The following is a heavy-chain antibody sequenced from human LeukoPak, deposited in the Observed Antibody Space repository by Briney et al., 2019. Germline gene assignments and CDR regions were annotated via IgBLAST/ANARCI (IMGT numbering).Heavy chain of an antibody. CDR2: INAGNGNT. CDR1: GYTFTGYY. Sequence: ASVKVSCKASGYTFTGYYMHWVRQAPGQRLEWMGWINAGNGNTKYSQNLQGRVTITRDTSASTAYMELSSLRSEDTAVYFCARGCGADCPNAEYFHHWGQAPWSPSPQ. V-gene: IGHV1-3*01. D-gene: IGHD2-21*02. CDR3: ARGCGADCPNAEYFHH. J-gene: IGHJ1*01.